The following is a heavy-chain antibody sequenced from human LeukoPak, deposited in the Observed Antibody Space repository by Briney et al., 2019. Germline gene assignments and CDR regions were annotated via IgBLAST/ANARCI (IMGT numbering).Heavy chain of an antibody. V-gene: IGHV1-69*04. J-gene: IGHJ3*02. CDR1: GGTFSNYA. CDR2: VIPILGIA. D-gene: IGHD5-18*01. Sequence: SVKVSCKASGGTFSNYALNWVRQAPGQGLEWMGRVIPILGIANFAQKFQGRVTITADKSTSTAYMELSSLRSEDTAMYYCARPYYSGYSYGFDAFDIWGQGTMVTVSS. CDR3: ARPYYSGYSYGFDAFDI.